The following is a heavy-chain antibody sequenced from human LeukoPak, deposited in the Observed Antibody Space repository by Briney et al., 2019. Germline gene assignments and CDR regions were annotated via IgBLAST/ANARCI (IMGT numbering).Heavy chain of an antibody. J-gene: IGHJ4*02. CDR1: GFTFDDYG. CDR2: INWSGGST. D-gene: IGHD6-13*01. Sequence: PGGSLRLSCAASGFTFDDYGMSWVRQVPGKGLEWVSSINWSGGSTGYADSVKGRFTISRDNAKNSLCLQMNSLRAEDTALYYCARDPTYSSRHWGQGTLVTVSS. CDR3: ARDPTYSSRH. V-gene: IGHV3-20*04.